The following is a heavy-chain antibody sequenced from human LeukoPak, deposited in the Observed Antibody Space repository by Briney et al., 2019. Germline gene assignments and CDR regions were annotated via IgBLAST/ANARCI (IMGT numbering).Heavy chain of an antibody. CDR3: ARQQVVVVFDY. Sequence: SETLSLTCAVYGGSFSGYYWSWIRQPPGKGLEWIGEVNHSGSTNYNPSLKSRVTISVDTSKNQFSLKLSSVTAADTAVYYCARQQVVVVFDYWGQGTLVTVSS. V-gene: IGHV4-34*01. J-gene: IGHJ4*02. D-gene: IGHD2-15*01. CDR1: GGSFSGYY. CDR2: VNHSGST.